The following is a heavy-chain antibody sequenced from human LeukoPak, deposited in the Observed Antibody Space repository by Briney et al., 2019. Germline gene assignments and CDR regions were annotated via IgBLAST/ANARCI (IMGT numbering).Heavy chain of an antibody. J-gene: IGHJ4*02. V-gene: IGHV4-39*01. CDR2: IYYSGST. CDR1: GFTFSSYA. Sequence: GSLRLSCAASGFTFSSYAMSWIRQPPGKGLEWIGSIYYSGSTYYNPSLKSRVTISVDTSKNQFSLKLSSVTAADTAVYYCARQESQYQLPFDYWGQGTLVTVSS. D-gene: IGHD2-2*01. CDR3: ARQESQYQLPFDY.